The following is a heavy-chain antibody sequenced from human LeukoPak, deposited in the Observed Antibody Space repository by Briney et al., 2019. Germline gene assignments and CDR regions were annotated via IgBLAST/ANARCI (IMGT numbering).Heavy chain of an antibody. V-gene: IGHV3-74*01. J-gene: IGHJ3*02. CDR1: GFTFSSYW. CDR2: ITSDGSST. CDR3: ARDYAVGESFDT. Sequence: GGSLRLSCAASGFTFSSYWMHWVRQAPGEGLVWVARITSDGSSTSHADSVKGRFTISRDNAKNTLYLQMNSLRAEDTAVYYCARDYAVGESFDTWGQGTLVTVSS. D-gene: IGHD3-16*01.